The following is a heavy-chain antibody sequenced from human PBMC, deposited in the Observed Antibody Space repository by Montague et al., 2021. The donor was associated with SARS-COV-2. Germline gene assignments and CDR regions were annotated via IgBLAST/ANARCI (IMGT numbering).Heavy chain of an antibody. CDR2: IDYSGST. D-gene: IGHD3-22*01. CDR3: ARQVGTMIVVVIIKLRYYFDY. J-gene: IGHJ4*02. Sequence: SETLSLTCTVSGGSISSSSYYWGWIRQPPGKGLEWIGSIDYSGSTYYNPSLKSRVTISVDTSKNQFSLKLSSVTAADTAVYYCARQVGTMIVVVIIKLRYYFDYWGQGTLVTVSS. CDR1: GGSISSSSYY. V-gene: IGHV4-39*01.